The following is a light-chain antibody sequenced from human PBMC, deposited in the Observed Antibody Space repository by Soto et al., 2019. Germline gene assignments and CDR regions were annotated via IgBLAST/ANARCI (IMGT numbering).Light chain of an antibody. J-gene: IGKJ4*01. CDR2: GAS. Sequence: DIVMTQSPAILSVSLGERATLSCLASQSISDNLAWYQQRSGQAPRLLIYGASTRATGVPARFSGSGSGTEFTLTISSLQSDDFASYYCQQYKSWPPLNFGGGTKVE. V-gene: IGKV3-15*01. CDR1: QSISDN. CDR3: QQYKSWPPLN.